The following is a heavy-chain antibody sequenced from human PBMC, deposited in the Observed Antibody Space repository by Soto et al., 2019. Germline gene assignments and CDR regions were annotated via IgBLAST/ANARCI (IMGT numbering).Heavy chain of an antibody. CDR3: TTDFGAADAFDI. J-gene: IGHJ3*02. CDR2: IKSKTDGGTT. CDR1: GFTFSNAW. D-gene: IGHD1-26*01. Sequence: GGSLRLSCAASGFTFSNAWMSWVRQAPGKGLEWVGRIKSKTDGGTTDYAAPVKGRFTISRDESKNTLYLQMNSVKTEDTAVYYCTTDFGAADAFDIWGQGTMVTVSS. V-gene: IGHV3-15*01.